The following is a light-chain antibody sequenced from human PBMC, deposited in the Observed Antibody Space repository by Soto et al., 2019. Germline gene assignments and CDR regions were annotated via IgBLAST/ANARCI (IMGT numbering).Light chain of an antibody. CDR1: QTVINDY. Sequence: DIVMTQSPDSLAVSLGERATINCKSSQTVINDYLAWYQQKPGQAPRLLINGASRRATGIPDRFSGSGSGTDFTLTISRLEPEDSAVYYCQQFHTSFTIIFGQGTRLEIK. V-gene: IGKV3-20*01. CDR3: QQFHTSFTII. CDR2: GAS. J-gene: IGKJ5*01.